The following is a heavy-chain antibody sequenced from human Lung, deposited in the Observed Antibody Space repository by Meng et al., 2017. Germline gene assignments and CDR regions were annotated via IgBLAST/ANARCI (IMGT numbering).Heavy chain of an antibody. CDR1: GGSISSRNYH. J-gene: IGHJ2*01. CDR3: ARGQKGYFDL. V-gene: IGHV4-30-4*01. Sequence: QRKESGPRTGKPFKTLSLTCTVSGGSISSRNYHWSWIRQPPGKGLEWSGHIYNSGSTYYNPSLKSRITISVDTSKNQFSLKLSSVTAADTAVYYCARGQKGYFDLWGRGTLVTVSS. CDR2: IYNSGST.